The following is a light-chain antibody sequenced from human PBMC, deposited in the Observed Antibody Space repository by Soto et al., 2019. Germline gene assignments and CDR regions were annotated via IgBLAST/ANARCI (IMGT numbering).Light chain of an antibody. V-gene: IGKV1-12*01. J-gene: IGKJ1*01. CDR2: AAS. CDR3: LQHNSYPRT. Sequence: DIQMTQTPSSVSASVGDRVTITCRASQGISSWLAWYQQKPGKAPKLLIYAASSLQSGVPSRFSCSGSGTEFTLTISSLQPEDFVTYYCLQHNSYPRTFGQGTKVDIK. CDR1: QGISSW.